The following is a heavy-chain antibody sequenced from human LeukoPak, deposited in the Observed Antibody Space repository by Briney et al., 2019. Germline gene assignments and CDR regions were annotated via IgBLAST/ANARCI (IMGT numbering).Heavy chain of an antibody. CDR1: GGSISNYY. Sequence: SETLSLTCTVSGGSISNYYWSWIRQPPGEGLEWIGFISYTGSTNYNPSLKSRVTVSVDTSKNQFSLKVTSVTAADTAVYYCARTIKSGSYYWFDPWGQGTLATVSS. CDR2: ISYTGST. D-gene: IGHD1-26*01. J-gene: IGHJ5*02. V-gene: IGHV4-59*01. CDR3: ARTIKSGSYYWFDP.